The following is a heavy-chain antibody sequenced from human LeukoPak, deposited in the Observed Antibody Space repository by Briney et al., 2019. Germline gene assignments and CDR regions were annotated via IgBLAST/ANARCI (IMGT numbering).Heavy chain of an antibody. J-gene: IGHJ4*02. V-gene: IGHV1-2*02. CDR1: GYTFTGYY. D-gene: IGHD6-19*01. Sequence: VASVKVSCKASGYTFTGYYMHWVRQAPGQGLEWMGWINPNSGGTNYAQKFQGRVTMTRDTSISTAYMELSRLRSDDTAVYYCARVPVAVAGRDYWGQGTLVTVSS. CDR2: INPNSGGT. CDR3: ARVPVAVAGRDY.